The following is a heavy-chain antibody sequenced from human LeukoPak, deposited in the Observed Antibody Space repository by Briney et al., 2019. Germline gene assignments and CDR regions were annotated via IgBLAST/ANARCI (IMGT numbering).Heavy chain of an antibody. CDR2: IYYSGST. Sequence: SETLSLTCTVSGGSISSSSYYWGWIRQPPGKGLEWIGSIYYSGSTYYNPPLKSRVTISVDTSKNQFSLKLSSVTAADTAVYYCARGYCSGGSCYYFDYWGQGTLVTVSS. V-gene: IGHV4-39*07. D-gene: IGHD2-15*01. CDR1: GGSISSSSYY. CDR3: ARGYCSGGSCYYFDY. J-gene: IGHJ4*02.